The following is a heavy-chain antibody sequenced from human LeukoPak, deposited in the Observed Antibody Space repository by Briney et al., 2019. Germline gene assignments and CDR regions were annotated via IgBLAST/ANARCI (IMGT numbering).Heavy chain of an antibody. CDR3: ARGRNYGMDV. Sequence: GALRLSCAASGFAFSSYSVNWVRQAPGKGLEWVSYISSSSSTIYYADSVKGRFTISRDNAKNSLYLQMNSLRAEDTAVYYCARGRNYGMDVWGQGTTVTVSS. J-gene: IGHJ6*02. CDR2: ISSSSSTI. CDR1: GFAFSSYS. V-gene: IGHV3-48*01.